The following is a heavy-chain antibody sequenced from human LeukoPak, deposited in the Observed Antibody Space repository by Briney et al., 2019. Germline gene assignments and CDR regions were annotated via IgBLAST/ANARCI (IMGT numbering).Heavy chain of an antibody. Sequence: PGESLKISCKGSGYSFTNYWIAWVRQMPGKGLEWMGIIFPGDSGTRYSPSFQGQVTFSADKSIDTAYLQWSSLKASDTAMYYCARLYYYDSSGRQTHLSYFDYWAQGTLVTVSS. CDR3: ARLYYYDSSGRQTHLSYFDY. D-gene: IGHD3-22*01. J-gene: IGHJ4*02. CDR2: IFPGDSGT. V-gene: IGHV5-51*01. CDR1: GYSFTNYW.